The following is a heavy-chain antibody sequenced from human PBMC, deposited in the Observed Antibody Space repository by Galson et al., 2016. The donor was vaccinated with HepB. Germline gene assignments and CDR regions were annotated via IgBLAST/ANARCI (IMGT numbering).Heavy chain of an antibody. Sequence: TLRLSCAASEFTFSSYAMSWVRQAPGKGLGWVSGISGSGSNTYFADSVKGRFTVSRDNSKNTLYLQMNSLSAEDTAVYYCAKDLFDFWSGYYTGFDFWGQGTLVTVSS. CDR3: AKDLFDFWSGYYTGFDF. CDR1: EFTFSSYA. D-gene: IGHD3-3*01. V-gene: IGHV3-23*01. J-gene: IGHJ4*02. CDR2: ISGSGSNT.